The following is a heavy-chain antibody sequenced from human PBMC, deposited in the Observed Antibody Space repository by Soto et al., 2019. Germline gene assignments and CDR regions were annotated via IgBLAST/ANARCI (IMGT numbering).Heavy chain of an antibody. V-gene: IGHV1-8*01. J-gene: IGHJ6*02. CDR2: MDPNSGST. CDR1: GYTFTSYD. CDR3: ARERKFDFWRKGLDV. D-gene: IGHD3-3*01. Sequence: QAQLVQSGAEVKKPGASVKVSCKASGYTFTSYDINWVRQAPGQGLEWLGWMDPNSGSTGYAQNFQGRVTMTRNISINTAHMELSSLRSGDTAVYYCARERKFDFWRKGLDVWGQGTTVTVSS.